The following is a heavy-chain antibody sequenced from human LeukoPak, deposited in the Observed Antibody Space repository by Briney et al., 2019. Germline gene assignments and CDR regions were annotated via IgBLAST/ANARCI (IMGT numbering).Heavy chain of an antibody. CDR3: ARVGGTNFYYYGLDV. Sequence: SETLSLTCTVSGDSISSSRYYWGWIRQPPGKGLEWIGSIYYSGSTYYNPSLKSRVTISLDTSKNQFSLKLNSVTAADTAVYYCARVGGTNFYYYGLDVWGQGTTVTVSS. CDR1: GDSISSSRYY. J-gene: IGHJ6*02. V-gene: IGHV4-39*07. CDR2: IYYSGST. D-gene: IGHD3-3*01.